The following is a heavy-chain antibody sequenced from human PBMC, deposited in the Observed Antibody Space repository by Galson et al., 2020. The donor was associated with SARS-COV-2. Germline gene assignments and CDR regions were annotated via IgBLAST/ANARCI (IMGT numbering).Heavy chain of an antibody. V-gene: IGHV3-72*01. CDR3: AKDWSGTYSVV. Sequence: GGSLRLSCAVSGFTFSDYYMDWVRQAPGKGLEWVGRIRNKPNSFTTQYAAAVKGRFTIPGDDSKNSLYLQMNSLKTEDTAVYDCAKDWSGTYSVVWGQGTTVTVAS. J-gene: IGHJ6*02. CDR1: GFTFSDYY. D-gene: IGHD3-3*01. CDR2: IRNKPNSFTT.